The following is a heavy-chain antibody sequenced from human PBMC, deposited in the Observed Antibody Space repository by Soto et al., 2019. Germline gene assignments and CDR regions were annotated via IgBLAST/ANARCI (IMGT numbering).Heavy chain of an antibody. V-gene: IGHV4-31*03. D-gene: IGHD3-10*01. Sequence: QVQLQESGPGLVKPSQTLSLTCTVSGGSISSGGYYWSWIRQHPGKGLEWIGYIYYSGSTYYNPSLKSRVTISVDTSKNQFSLKLSSVTAADTAVYYCARGGSGSYLRWWFDPWGQGTLVTVSS. J-gene: IGHJ5*02. CDR2: IYYSGST. CDR1: GGSISSGGYY. CDR3: ARGGSGSYLRWWFDP.